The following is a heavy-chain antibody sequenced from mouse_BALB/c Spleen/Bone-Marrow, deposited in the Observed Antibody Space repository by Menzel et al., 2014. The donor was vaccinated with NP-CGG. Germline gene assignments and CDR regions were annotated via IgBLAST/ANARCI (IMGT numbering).Heavy chain of an antibody. CDR3: TRGGNGEDVDY. CDR1: GFTFSSFG. V-gene: IGHV5-17*02. CDR2: ISSGSRPI. Sequence: EVQLVESGGGLVKPRGSRKLSCAASGFTFSSFGMHWVRQAPEKGLERVAYISSGSRPIYYADTVKGRFTISRDNPKNTLFLQMTGLRSEDTAMYYCTRGGNGEDVDYGGQGTTLTVSS. J-gene: IGHJ2*01.